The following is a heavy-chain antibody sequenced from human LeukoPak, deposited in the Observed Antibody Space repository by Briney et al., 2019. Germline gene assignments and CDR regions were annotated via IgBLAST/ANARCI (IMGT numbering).Heavy chain of an antibody. CDR3: ARSRGVATIPYGMDV. Sequence: GGSLRLSCAASGFTFSDYYMSWIRQAPGKGLEWVSYISSSGSTIYYAVSVKGRFTISRDNAKNSLYLQMNSLRAEDTAVYYCARSRGVATIPYGMDVWGQGTTVTVSS. V-gene: IGHV3-11*01. CDR1: GFTFSDYY. CDR2: ISSSGSTI. D-gene: IGHD5-12*01. J-gene: IGHJ6*02.